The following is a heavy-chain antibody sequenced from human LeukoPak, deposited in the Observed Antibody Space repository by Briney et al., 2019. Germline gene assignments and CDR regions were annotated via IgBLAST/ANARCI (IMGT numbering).Heavy chain of an antibody. J-gene: IGHJ2*01. D-gene: IGHD3-22*01. CDR2: IHYSGST. CDR1: GGSISNYY. V-gene: IGHV4-59*01. Sequence: SETLSLTCTASGGSISNYYWNWIRQPPGKGLEWIGHIHYSGSTNYNSSLKSRVSISVHTPKNQFSLKLSSVTGADTAVYYCARWRDYYDSSGYSYWYFDLWGRGTLVTVSA. CDR3: ARWRDYYDSSGYSYWYFDL.